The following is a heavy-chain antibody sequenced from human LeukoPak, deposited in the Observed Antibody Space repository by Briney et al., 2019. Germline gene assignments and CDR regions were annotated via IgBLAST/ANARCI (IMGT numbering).Heavy chain of an antibody. D-gene: IGHD3-22*01. J-gene: IGHJ4*02. V-gene: IGHV1-3*01. CDR1: GYTFTIYA. CDR2: INAGNGNT. CDR3: AREGDSSGFDY. Sequence: GASVKVSCKASGYTFTIYAMHWVRQAPGQRLEWMGWINAGNGNTKYSQKFQGRVTITRDTSASTAYMELSSLRSEDTAVYYCAREGDSSGFDYWGQGTLVTVSS.